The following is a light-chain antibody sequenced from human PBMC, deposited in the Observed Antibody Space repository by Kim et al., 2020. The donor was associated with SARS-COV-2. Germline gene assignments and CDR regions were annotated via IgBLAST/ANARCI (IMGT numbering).Light chain of an antibody. CDR1: QDIGIF. CDR2: DAS. V-gene: IGKV1-33*01. J-gene: IGKJ2*01. CDR3: QQYDNLPYT. Sequence: ASVGDRVTIPCQASQDIGIFLNWYQQKPGKAPKLLIYDASNLETGVPSRFSGSGSGTDFTFTITSLQPEDVATYYCQQYDNLPYTFGQGTKLEI.